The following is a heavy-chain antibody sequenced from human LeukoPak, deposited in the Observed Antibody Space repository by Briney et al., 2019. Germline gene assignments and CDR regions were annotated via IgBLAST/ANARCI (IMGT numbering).Heavy chain of an antibody. D-gene: IGHD3-22*01. V-gene: IGHV4-39*01. J-gene: IGHJ4*02. CDR2: IYYSGST. CDR1: GGSISSSSYY. CDR3: ARLRITMIVVGYYFDY. Sequence: SETLSLTCTVSGGSISSSSYYWGWIRQPPGKGLEWIGSIYYSGSTYYNPSLKSRVTISVDTSKNQFSLKLSSVTAADTAVYYCARLRITMIVVGYYFDYWGQGTLVTVSS.